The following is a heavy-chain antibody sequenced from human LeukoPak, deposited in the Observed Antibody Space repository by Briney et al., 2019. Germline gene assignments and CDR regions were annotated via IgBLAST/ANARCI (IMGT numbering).Heavy chain of an antibody. J-gene: IGHJ6*04. D-gene: IGHD3-10*02. Sequence: GGSLRLSCAAPGFTFSSYEMNWVRQAPGKGLEWVSYISSSGSTIYYADSVKGRFTISRDNAKNSLYLRMNSLRAEDTAVYYCAELGITMIGGVWGKGTTVTISS. CDR3: AELGITMIGGV. V-gene: IGHV3-48*03. CDR2: ISSSGSTI. CDR1: GFTFSSYE.